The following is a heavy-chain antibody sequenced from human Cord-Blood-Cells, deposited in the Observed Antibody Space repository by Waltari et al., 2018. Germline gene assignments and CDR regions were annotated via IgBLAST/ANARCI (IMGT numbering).Heavy chain of an antibody. CDR3: ARSRDYYFDY. CDR2: IKQDGSEK. J-gene: IGHJ4*02. CDR1: GFTFSSYW. Sequence: EVQLVESGGGLVQPGGSLRLSCGASGFTFSSYWMSWVRQAPGKGLEWVANIKQDGSEKYYVDSVKGRFTISRDNAKNSLYLQMNSLRAEDTAVYYCARSRDYYFDYWGQGTLVTVSS. V-gene: IGHV3-7*01.